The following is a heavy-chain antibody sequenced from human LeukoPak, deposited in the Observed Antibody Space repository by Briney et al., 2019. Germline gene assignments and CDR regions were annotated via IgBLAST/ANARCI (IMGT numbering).Heavy chain of an antibody. CDR2: VYHSGST. CDR1: GYSISSGYY. Sequence: SETLSLTCTVSGYSISSGYYWGWIRQPPGKGLEWIGNVYHSGSTYYNPSLKSRVTISVDTSKNQFSLKLTSVTAADTAVYYCARGPHMYYYGSGSYSRVDYWGQGTLVTVSS. J-gene: IGHJ4*02. V-gene: IGHV4-38-2*02. CDR3: ARGPHMYYYGSGSYSRVDY. D-gene: IGHD3-10*01.